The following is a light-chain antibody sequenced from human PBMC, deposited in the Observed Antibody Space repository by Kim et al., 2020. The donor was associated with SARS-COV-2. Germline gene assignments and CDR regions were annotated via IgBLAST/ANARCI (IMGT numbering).Light chain of an antibody. Sequence: DIQMTQSPSSLSASVGDRVTITCRAGQGISSWLAWYQHKPEKAPKSLIYAASSLQRGVPSRFSGSGSGTDFTLTISSLQPEDFATYYSQQYDSDPRTFGQGTKVDIK. J-gene: IGKJ1*01. CDR3: QQYDSDPRT. CDR2: AAS. CDR1: QGISSW. V-gene: IGKV1D-16*01.